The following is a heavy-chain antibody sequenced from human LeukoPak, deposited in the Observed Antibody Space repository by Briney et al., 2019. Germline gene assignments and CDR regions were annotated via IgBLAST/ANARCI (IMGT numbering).Heavy chain of an antibody. J-gene: IGHJ3*02. V-gene: IGHV1-18*01. CDR3: ATDYRGGYYDILTGYYQGAFDS. CDR1: GYTFTSYA. Sequence: ASVKVSCKASGYTFTSYAISWVRQAPGQGLEWMGWISLYNANIHYIRKIEGGATMTTDTSTSTAYMELSSLRSEDTAVYYCATDYRGGYYDILTGYYQGAFDSGGQGTMVTVSA. CDR2: ISLYNANI. D-gene: IGHD3-9*01.